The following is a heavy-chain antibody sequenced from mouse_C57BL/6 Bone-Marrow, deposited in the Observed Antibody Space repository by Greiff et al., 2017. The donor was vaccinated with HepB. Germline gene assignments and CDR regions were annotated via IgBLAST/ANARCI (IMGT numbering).Heavy chain of an antibody. D-gene: IGHD1-1*01. Sequence: QVQLQQPGAELVKPGASVKLSCKASGYTFTSYWMQWVKQRPGQGLEWIGEIDPSDSYTNYNQKFQGKATLTVDTASSTAYMQLSSLTSEDSAVYYFARGSYYGSSPDAMDYWGQGTSVTVSS. V-gene: IGHV1-50*01. CDR3: ARGSYYGSSPDAMDY. J-gene: IGHJ4*01. CDR2: IDPSDSYT. CDR1: GYTFTSYW.